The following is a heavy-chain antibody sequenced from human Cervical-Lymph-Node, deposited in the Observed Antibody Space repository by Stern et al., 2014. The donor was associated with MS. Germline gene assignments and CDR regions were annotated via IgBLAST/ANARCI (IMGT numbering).Heavy chain of an antibody. CDR3: ARGWNGSYRLDY. CDR1: GGTFSSYA. Sequence: QVQLVESGAEVKKPGSSVKVSCKASGGTFSSYAISWVRQAPGQGLEWMGGINPIFGAENYAQKFQGRVTITADESPSTAYMELSSLRSEDTAVYYCARGWNGSYRLDYWGQGTLVTVSS. V-gene: IGHV1-69*01. D-gene: IGHD1-26*01. J-gene: IGHJ4*02. CDR2: INPIFGAE.